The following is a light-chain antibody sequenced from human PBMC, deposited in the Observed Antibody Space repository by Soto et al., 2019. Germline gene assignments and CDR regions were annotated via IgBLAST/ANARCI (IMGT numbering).Light chain of an antibody. CDR3: RSYTTSNTRQIV. J-gene: IGLJ1*01. CDR1: SNDVDGYNY. Sequence: SAFIQPAAVSGSPGQSITISCTGNSNDVDGYNYVSCYQHHPGKAPTLIISDVTNRPSGVSNPFSGSKSGNTASLTISGLQPDDEADYYCRSYTTSNTRQIVFGTGTKVTVL. CDR2: DVT. V-gene: IGLV2-14*03.